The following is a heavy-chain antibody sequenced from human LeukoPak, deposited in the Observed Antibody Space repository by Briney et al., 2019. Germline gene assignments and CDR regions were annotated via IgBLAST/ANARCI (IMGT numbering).Heavy chain of an antibody. CDR1: GYSFTSYW. V-gene: IGHV5-51*01. D-gene: IGHD1-26*01. CDR2: IYPGDSDT. J-gene: IGHJ4*02. Sequence: GESLKISCKGSGYSFTSYWIGWVRQMPGKGLEWMGIIYPGDSDTRYSPSFQGQVTISADKSISTAYLQWSSPKASDTAMYYCARGLHSGSYPGLFDYWGQGTLVTVSS. CDR3: ARGLHSGSYPGLFDY.